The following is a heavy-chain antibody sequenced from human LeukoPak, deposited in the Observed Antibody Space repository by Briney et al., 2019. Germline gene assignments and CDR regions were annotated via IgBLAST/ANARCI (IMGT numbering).Heavy chain of an antibody. Sequence: MPSETLSLTCTVSGGSISSYYWSWIRQPPGKGLEWIGYIYYSGSTNYNPSLKSRVTISVDTSKNQFSLKLSSVTAADTAVYYCASLMIVVDEEHYWGQGTLVTVSS. CDR3: ASLMIVVDEEHY. CDR2: IYYSGST. V-gene: IGHV4-59*08. J-gene: IGHJ4*02. CDR1: GGSISSYY. D-gene: IGHD3-22*01.